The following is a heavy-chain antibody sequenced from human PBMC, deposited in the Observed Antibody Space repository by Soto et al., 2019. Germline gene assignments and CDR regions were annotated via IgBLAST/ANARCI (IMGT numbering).Heavy chain of an antibody. V-gene: IGHV4-34*01. CDR2: INHSGST. CDR3: ARGRPLLKFAFDI. D-gene: IGHD2-15*01. CDR1: GGSFRGYY. J-gene: IGHJ3*02. Sequence: SETQSLTCAVYGGSFRGYYGSWIRQPPGKGLEWIGEINHSGSTNYNPSLKSRVTISIDTSKNQFSLRLSSVTAADTAVYYCARGRPLLKFAFDIWGQGTMVTVSS.